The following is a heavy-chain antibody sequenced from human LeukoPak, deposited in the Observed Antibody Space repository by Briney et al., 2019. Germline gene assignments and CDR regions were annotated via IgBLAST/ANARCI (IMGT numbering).Heavy chain of an antibody. J-gene: IGHJ6*02. CDR1: GFTFGSYG. Sequence: GGSLRLSCAASGFTFGSYGMHWVRQAPGKGLEWVTLTSYDGSIKYYADSVQGRFTISRDNSRNTLYLQMNSLRPEDTAVYYCAKTREQWFRRYYYYGMDVWGQGTTVTVSS. D-gene: IGHD5-18*01. CDR3: AKTREQWFRRYYYYGMDV. V-gene: IGHV3-30*18. CDR2: TSYDGSIK.